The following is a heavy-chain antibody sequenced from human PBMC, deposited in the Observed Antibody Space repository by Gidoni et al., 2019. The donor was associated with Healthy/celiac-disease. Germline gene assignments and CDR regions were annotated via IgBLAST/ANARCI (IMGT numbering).Heavy chain of an antibody. D-gene: IGHD3-10*01. Sequence: QVQLVESGGGVVQPGRSLRLSCAASGVTFSSYAMHWVRQAPGKGLEWVAVISYDGSNKYYADSVKGRFTISRDNSKNTLYLQMNSLRAEDTAVYYCATQESPGVFDYWGQGTLVTVSS. J-gene: IGHJ4*02. CDR1: GVTFSSYA. V-gene: IGHV3-30-3*01. CDR3: ATQESPGVFDY. CDR2: ISYDGSNK.